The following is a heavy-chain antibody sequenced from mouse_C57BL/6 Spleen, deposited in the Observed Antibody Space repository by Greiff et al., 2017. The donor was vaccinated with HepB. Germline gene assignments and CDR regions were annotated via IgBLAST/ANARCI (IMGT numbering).Heavy chain of an antibody. D-gene: IGHD1-1*01. V-gene: IGHV3-6*01. CDR2: ISYDGSN. J-gene: IGHJ2*01. CDR1: GYSITSGYY. CDR3: ASYSVFDYFDY. Sequence: VQLKESGPGLVKPSQSLSLTCSVTGYSITSGYYWNWIRQFPGNKLEWMGYISYDGSNNYNPSLKNRISITRDTSKNQFFLKLNSVTTEDTATYYCASYSVFDYFDYWGQGTTLTVSS.